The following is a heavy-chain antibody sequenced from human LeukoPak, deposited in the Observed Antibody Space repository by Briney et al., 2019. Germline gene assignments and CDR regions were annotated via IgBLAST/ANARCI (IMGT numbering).Heavy chain of an antibody. CDR1: GFTFSSYW. V-gene: IGHV3-74*01. CDR3: AAVRRSSSETAPTL. J-gene: IGHJ4*02. D-gene: IGHD5-24*01. CDR2: IRADGSST. Sequence: GGSLRLSCAASGFTFSSYWMHWVRQAPGKGLVWVSRIRADGSSTSYADSVKGRFTISRDNAKNTLYLQMNSLGAEDTAVYYCAAVRRSSSETAPTLWGQGTLVTVSS.